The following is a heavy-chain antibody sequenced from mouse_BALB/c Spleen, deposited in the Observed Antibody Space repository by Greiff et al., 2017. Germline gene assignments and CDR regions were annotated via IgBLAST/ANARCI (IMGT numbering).Heavy chain of an antibody. Sequence: EVQLQQSGSVLARPGASVKMSCKASGYSFTSYWMHWVKQRPGQGLEWIGAIYPGNSDTSYNQKFKGKAKLTAVTSASTAYMELSSLTNEDSAVYYCTRGDYGYDEGFAYWGQGTLVTVSA. D-gene: IGHD2-2*01. CDR3: TRGDYGYDEGFAY. V-gene: IGHV1-5*01. CDR2: IYPGNSDT. CDR1: GYSFTSYW. J-gene: IGHJ3*01.